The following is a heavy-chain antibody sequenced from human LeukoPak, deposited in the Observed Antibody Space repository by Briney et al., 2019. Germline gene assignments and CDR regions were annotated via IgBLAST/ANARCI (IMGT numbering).Heavy chain of an antibody. CDR3: ARGMGSSGWPYDY. CDR2: ISYDGSNK. Sequence: GGSLRLSCAASGFTFSSYAMHWVRQAPGKGLEWVAVISYDGSNKYYADSVKGRFTISRDNSKNTLYLQMNSLRAEGTAVYYCARGMGSSGWPYDYWGQGTLVTVSS. V-gene: IGHV3-30-3*01. CDR1: GFTFSSYA. D-gene: IGHD6-19*01. J-gene: IGHJ4*02.